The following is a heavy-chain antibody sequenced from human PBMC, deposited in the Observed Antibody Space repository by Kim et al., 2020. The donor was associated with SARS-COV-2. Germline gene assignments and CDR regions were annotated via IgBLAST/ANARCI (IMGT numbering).Heavy chain of an antibody. CDR1: GFTFSSYA. V-gene: IGHV3-30-3*01. CDR2: ISYDGSNE. D-gene: IGHD2-2*01. Sequence: GGSLRLSCAASGFTFSSYAMHWVRQALGKGLEWVAVISYDGSNEYYADSVKGRVTISRDNSKNTLYLQVNSLRDDDTTVYYCARGDCSSTSCPKDYWGQGTLVTVSS. J-gene: IGHJ4*02. CDR3: ARGDCSSTSCPKDY.